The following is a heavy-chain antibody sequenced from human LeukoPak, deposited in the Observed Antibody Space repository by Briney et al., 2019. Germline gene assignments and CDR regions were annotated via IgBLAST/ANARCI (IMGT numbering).Heavy chain of an antibody. CDR3: AKSAYYDASGYYREYYFDY. J-gene: IGHJ4*02. CDR2: ISGSGGST. D-gene: IGHD3-22*01. CDR1: GFSFSNYA. V-gene: IGHV3-23*01. Sequence: GGSLRLSCVSSGFSFSNYALSWVRQAPGKGLEWVSSISGSGGSTHYADSVKGRFTISRDKTKNTLYLQMNSLRAEDTAVYYCAKSAYYDASGYYREYYFDYWGQGTLVTVSS.